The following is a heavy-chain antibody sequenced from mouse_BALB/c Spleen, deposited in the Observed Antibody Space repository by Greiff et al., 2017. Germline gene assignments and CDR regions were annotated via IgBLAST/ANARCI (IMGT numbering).Heavy chain of an antibody. CDR1: GYTFTSYT. V-gene: IGHV1-4*01. Sequence: VMLVESGAELARPGASVKMSCKASGYTFTSYTMHWVNQRPGQGLEWIGYINPSSGYTNYNQKFKDKATLTADKSSSTAYMQLSSLTSEDSAVYYCARFSYDYDGSSYWYFDVWGAGTTVTVSS. CDR2: INPSSGYT. D-gene: IGHD2-4*01. J-gene: IGHJ1*01. CDR3: ARFSYDYDGSSYWYFDV.